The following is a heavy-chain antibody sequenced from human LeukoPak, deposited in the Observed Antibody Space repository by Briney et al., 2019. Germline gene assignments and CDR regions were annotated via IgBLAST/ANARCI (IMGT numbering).Heavy chain of an antibody. Sequence: SMRVSFKASGYLLTGFYIHWVRQAPSHALKWMRWLKPSSGDPNYEPHHPRRVTMTRDTSTTTVYMELNRLKSDDAAVYYCARGGLSGWSDYHYYYFDVWGTGTTVTVSS. CDR2: LKPSSGDP. V-gene: IGHV1-2*02. CDR3: ARGGLSGWSDYHYYYFDV. D-gene: IGHD3-16*01. J-gene: IGHJ6*03. CDR1: GYLLTGFY.